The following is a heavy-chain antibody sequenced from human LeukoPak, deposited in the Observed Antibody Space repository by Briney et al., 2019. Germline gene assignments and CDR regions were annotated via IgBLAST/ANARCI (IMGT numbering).Heavy chain of an antibody. CDR2: INHSGST. D-gene: IGHD6-19*01. V-gene: IGHV4-34*01. CDR3: ARDRGWRAVATYYFDY. CDR1: GGSFGGYY. J-gene: IGHJ4*02. Sequence: SETLSLTCAVYGGSFGGYYWSWIRQPPGKGLEWIGEINHSGSTNYNPSLKSRATISVDTSKNQFSLKLSSVTAADTAVYYCARDRGWRAVATYYFDYWGQGTLVTVSS.